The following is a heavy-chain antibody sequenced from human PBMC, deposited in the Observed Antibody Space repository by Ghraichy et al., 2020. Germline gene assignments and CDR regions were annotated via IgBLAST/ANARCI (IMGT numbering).Heavy chain of an antibody. Sequence: GVLRLSCTASGFTFGDYAMSWFRQAPGKGLEWVGFIRSKAYGGTTEYAASVKGRFTISRDDSKSIAYLQMNSLKTEDTAVYYCTRDHCSGGSCYSDAFDIWGQGTMVTVSS. D-gene: IGHD2-15*01. CDR1: GFTFGDYA. CDR2: IRSKAYGGTT. CDR3: TRDHCSGGSCYSDAFDI. J-gene: IGHJ3*02. V-gene: IGHV3-49*03.